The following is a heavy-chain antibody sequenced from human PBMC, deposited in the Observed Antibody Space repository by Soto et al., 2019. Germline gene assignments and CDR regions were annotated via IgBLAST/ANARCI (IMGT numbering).Heavy chain of an antibody. CDR2: IYYSGST. CDR3: ARRYYYDSSGYQILYYFDY. CDR1: GGSISSSSYY. J-gene: IGHJ4*02. D-gene: IGHD3-22*01. Sequence: SETLSLTCTVSGGSISSSSYYWGWIRQPPGKGLEWIGSIYYSGSTYYNPSLKSRVTISVDTSKNQFSLKLSSVTAADTAVYYCARRYYYDSSGYQILYYFDYWGQGTLVTVPS. V-gene: IGHV4-39*01.